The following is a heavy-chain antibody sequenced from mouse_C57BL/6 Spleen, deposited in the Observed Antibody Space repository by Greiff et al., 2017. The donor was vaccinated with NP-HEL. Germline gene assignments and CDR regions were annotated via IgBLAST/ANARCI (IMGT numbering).Heavy chain of an antibody. CDR3: ARRNYSNSWFAY. CDR2: IYPGSGNT. J-gene: IGHJ3*01. Sequence: QVQLQQSGPELVKPGASVKISCKASGYSFTSYYIHWVKQRPGQGLEWIGWIYPGSGNTKYNEKFKGKATLTADTSSSTAYMQLSSLTSEDSAVYYCARRNYSNSWFAYWGQGTLVTVSA. CDR1: GYSFTSYY. D-gene: IGHD2-5*01. V-gene: IGHV1-66*01.